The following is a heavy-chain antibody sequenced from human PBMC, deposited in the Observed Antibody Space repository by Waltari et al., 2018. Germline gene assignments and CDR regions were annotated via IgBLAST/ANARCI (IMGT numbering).Heavy chain of an antibody. D-gene: IGHD6-19*01. J-gene: IGHJ3*02. CDR3: AGGSSGWYPRDAFDI. Sequence: QVQLVQSGAAVQKPGFTVQRTCKPSAGTPSSYATSWLRQAPGQGLEWMGGIIPIFGTASCAPKFQGRVTITADESTSTAYMELSRLRSDDTAVYYCAGGSSGWYPRDAFDIWGQGTMVTVSS. CDR2: IIPIFGTA. V-gene: IGHV1-69*12. CDR1: AGTPSSYA.